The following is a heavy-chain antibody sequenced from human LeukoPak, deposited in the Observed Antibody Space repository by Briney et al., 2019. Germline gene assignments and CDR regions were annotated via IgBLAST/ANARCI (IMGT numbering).Heavy chain of an antibody. CDR3: ARDRYDFWSGFDTPPRD. D-gene: IGHD3-3*01. J-gene: IGHJ4*02. Sequence: GGSLRLSCAASGFTFTSYSMNWVRQAPGTGLEWVSYISSSSSSIYYADSVKGRFTISRDNAKNSLYLQMNSLRAEDSAVYYCARDRYDFWSGFDTPPRDWGQGTLVTVSS. V-gene: IGHV3-48*04. CDR2: ISSSSSSI. CDR1: GFTFTSYS.